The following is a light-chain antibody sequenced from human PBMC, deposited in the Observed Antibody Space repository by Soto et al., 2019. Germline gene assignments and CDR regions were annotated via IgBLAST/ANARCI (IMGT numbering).Light chain of an antibody. CDR2: GYI. CDR1: RSNIGAGYD. CDR3: QSYDYSLSGYV. J-gene: IGLJ3*02. V-gene: IGLV1-40*01. Sequence: QSVLTQPPSVSGAPGQRVTISCTGSRSNIGAGYDVHWYQQFPGKAPRLLIYGYINRPSGVPDRFSGSKSGTSPYLAITGLQAEDEADYYCQSYDYSLSGYVFGGGTKLTVL.